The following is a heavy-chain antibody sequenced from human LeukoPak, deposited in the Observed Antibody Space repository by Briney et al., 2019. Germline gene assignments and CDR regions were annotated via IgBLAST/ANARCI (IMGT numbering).Heavy chain of an antibody. D-gene: IGHD2-2*01. V-gene: IGHV1-69-2*01. CDR3: ARVSSSLEDIVVVPAAMGYYAFDT. J-gene: IGHJ3*02. Sequence: EASVKISCKVSGYTFTDYYMHWVQQAPGKGLEWMGLVDPEDGETIYAEKFQGRVTITADTSTDTAYMELSSLRSEDTAVYYCARVSSSLEDIVVVPAAMGYYAFDTWGQGTMVTVSS. CDR1: GYTFTDYY. CDR2: VDPEDGET.